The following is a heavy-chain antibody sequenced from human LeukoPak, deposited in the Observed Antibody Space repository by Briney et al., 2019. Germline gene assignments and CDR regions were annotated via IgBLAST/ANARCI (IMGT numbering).Heavy chain of an antibody. D-gene: IGHD6-13*01. CDR3: AREGDSNSWEAEGFDD. CDR1: GYTFTGYY. CDR2: INPNSGGT. J-gene: IGHJ4*02. V-gene: IGHV1-2*06. Sequence: ASVTLSCKASGYTFTGYYMHWVRQAPGQGLEWMGRINPNSGGTNYAQKFQGRVTMSRDTSISTAYMELSRLRSEDTAVYNCAREGDSNSWEAEGFDDWGQGTLATVSS.